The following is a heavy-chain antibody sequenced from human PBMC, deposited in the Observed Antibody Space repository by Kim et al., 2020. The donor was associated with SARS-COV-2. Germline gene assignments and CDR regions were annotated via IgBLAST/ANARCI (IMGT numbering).Heavy chain of an antibody. D-gene: IGHD6-19*01. CDR3: ARDLGRLGWFDP. J-gene: IGHJ5*02. Sequence: SETLSLTCTVSGVSISSGGYYWSWIRQHPGKGLEWIGYIYYSGSTYYNPSLKSRVTISVNTSKNQFSLKLSSVTAAYTAVYYCARDLGRLGWFDPWGQGTLVTVSS. CDR1: GVSISSGGYY. V-gene: IGHV4-31*03. CDR2: IYYSGST.